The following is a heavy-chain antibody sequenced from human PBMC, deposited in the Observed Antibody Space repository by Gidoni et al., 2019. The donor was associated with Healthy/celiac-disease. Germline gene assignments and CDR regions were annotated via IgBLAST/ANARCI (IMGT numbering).Heavy chain of an antibody. CDR2: IHHSGST. CDR3: ARRYDYVWGSYRRGYYGMDV. J-gene: IGHJ6*02. Sequence: QVHLQRCGAGLLTHSETLSLPCACYGGSLRGYHWLWFRPPPGKGLEWIGEIHHSGSTNYNPSLKSRVTISVDTSKNQFSLKLSSVTAADTAVYYCARRYDYVWGSYRRGYYGMDVWGQGTTVTVSS. CDR1: GGSLRGYH. V-gene: IGHV4-34*01. D-gene: IGHD3-16*02.